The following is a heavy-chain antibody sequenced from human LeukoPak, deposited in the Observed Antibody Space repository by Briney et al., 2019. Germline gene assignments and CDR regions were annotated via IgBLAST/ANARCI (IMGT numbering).Heavy chain of an antibody. V-gene: IGHV4-59*01. CDR2: IYYSGST. CDR3: ARSFGDYGSGSFGY. D-gene: IGHD3-10*01. CDR1: GGSLSTYY. J-gene: IGHJ4*02. Sequence: SETLSLTCTVSGGSLSTYYWSWIRQPTGKGLEWIGYIYYSGSTKYNPSLKSRVTISVDTSKNQFSLKLSSVTAADTAVYYCARSFGDYGSGSFGYWGQGTLVTVSS.